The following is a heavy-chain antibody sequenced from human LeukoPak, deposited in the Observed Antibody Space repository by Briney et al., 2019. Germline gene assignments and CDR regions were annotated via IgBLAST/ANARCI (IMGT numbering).Heavy chain of an antibody. CDR3: ARDTGYSSGWYYGMDV. D-gene: IGHD6-19*01. CDR2: INPNSGGA. V-gene: IGHV1-2*02. Sequence: ASVKVSCKASGYTFTGYYMHWVRQAPGQGLEWMGWINPNSGGANYAQKFQGRVTMTRDTSISTAYMELSRLRSDDTAVYYCARDTGYSSGWYYGMDVWGQGTTVTVSS. J-gene: IGHJ6*02. CDR1: GYTFTGYY.